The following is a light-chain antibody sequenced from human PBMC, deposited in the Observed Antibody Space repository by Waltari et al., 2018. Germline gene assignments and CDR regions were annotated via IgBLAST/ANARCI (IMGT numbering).Light chain of an antibody. CDR2: EGT. Sequence: QSALTQPASVSGSPGQSITISCTGTTSGVWTYNLVSWYQQHPGKAPKLIIFEGTKRPSGVSNRFFASESGNTASLTIAGLQADDEADYHCCSYVSNTYVFGTGTKVTVL. CDR3: CSYVSNTYV. V-gene: IGLV2-23*01. CDR1: TSGVWTYNL. J-gene: IGLJ1*01.